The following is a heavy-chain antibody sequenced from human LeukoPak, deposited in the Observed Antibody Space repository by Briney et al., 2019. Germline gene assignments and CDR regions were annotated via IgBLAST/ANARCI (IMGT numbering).Heavy chain of an antibody. CDR3: AKALYCSGGSCYYYYGMDV. CDR1: GFTFSTYA. V-gene: IGHV3-23*01. CDR2: ISGSGGST. Sequence: PGGSLRLSCAASGFTFSTYAMSWVRQAPGQGLEWVSAISGSGGSTYYADSVKGRFTISRDNSKNTLYLQMNSLRAEDTAVYYCAKALYCSGGSCYYYYGMDVWGQGTTVTVSS. D-gene: IGHD2-15*01. J-gene: IGHJ6*02.